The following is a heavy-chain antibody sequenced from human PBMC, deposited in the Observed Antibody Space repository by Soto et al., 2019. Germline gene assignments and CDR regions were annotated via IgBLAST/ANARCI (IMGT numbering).Heavy chain of an antibody. CDR3: AKVKVATTTDRAPYYYYGMDV. V-gene: IGHV3-23*01. CDR2: ISGSGGST. J-gene: IGHJ6*02. Sequence: GGSLRLSCAASGFTFSSYAMSWVRQAPGKGLEWVSAISGSGGSTYYADSVKGRFTISRDNSKNTLYLQMNSLRAEDTAVYYCAKVKVATTTDRAPYYYYGMDVWGQGTTVTVSS. D-gene: IGHD5-12*01. CDR1: GFTFSSYA.